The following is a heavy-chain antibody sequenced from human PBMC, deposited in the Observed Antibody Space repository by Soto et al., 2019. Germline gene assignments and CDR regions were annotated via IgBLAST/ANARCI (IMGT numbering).Heavy chain of an antibody. CDR1: GFTFSSYA. CDR2: ISGSGGST. J-gene: IGHJ4*02. V-gene: IGHV3-23*01. D-gene: IGHD3-22*01. CDR3: AKDDSSGYYYAH. Sequence: EVQLLESGGGLVQPGGSLRLSCAASGFTFSSYAMSWVRQAPGKGLEWVSAISGSGGSTYYADSVKGRFTISRDNSKNTLYLLMNSLRAEDTAVYYCAKDDSSGYYYAHWGQGTLVTVSS.